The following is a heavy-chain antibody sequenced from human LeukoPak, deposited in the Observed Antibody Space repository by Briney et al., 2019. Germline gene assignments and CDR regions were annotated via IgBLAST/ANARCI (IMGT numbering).Heavy chain of an antibody. Sequence: GGSLRLSCAASGFTFSSYGMHWVRQAPGKGLEWVAVISYDGSNKYYADSVKGRFTISRDNPKNTLYLQMNSLRAEDTAVYYCAKKIPGIWGQGTLVTVSS. CDR1: GFTFSSYG. CDR3: AKKIPGI. J-gene: IGHJ4*02. D-gene: IGHD6-13*01. V-gene: IGHV3-30*18. CDR2: ISYDGSNK.